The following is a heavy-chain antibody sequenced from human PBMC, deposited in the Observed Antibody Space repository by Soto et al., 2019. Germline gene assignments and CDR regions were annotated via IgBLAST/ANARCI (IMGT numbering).Heavy chain of an antibody. CDR2: ISYDGSNK. D-gene: IGHD6-13*01. V-gene: IGHV3-30-3*01. CDR3: ARDSSSWYLTYYYYGMDV. J-gene: IGHJ6*02. CDR1: GFTFSSYA. Sequence: QVQLVESGGGVVQPGRSLRLSCAASGFTFSSYAMHWVRQAPGKGLEWVAVISYDGSNKYYADSVKGRFTISRDNSKNTLYLQMNSLRAEDTAVYYCARDSSSWYLTYYYYGMDVLGQGTTVTVSS.